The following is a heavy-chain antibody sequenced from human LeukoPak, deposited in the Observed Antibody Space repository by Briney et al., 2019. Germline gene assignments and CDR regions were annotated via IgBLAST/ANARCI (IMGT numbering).Heavy chain of an antibody. Sequence: ASVKVSCKASGYTFTGHSMYWVRQAPGQGLEWMGWIKPNSGGTNYAQKFQGRVTMTRDTSISTAYMELSRLRSDDTAVYYCARGPHGRIYDILSGFDYWGQGTLVTVSS. CDR1: GYTFTGHS. D-gene: IGHD3-9*01. CDR2: IKPNSGGT. V-gene: IGHV1-2*02. J-gene: IGHJ4*02. CDR3: ARGPHGRIYDILSGFDY.